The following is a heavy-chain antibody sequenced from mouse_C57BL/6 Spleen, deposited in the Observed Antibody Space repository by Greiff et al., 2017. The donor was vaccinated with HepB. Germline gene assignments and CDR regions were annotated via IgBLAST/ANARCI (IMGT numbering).Heavy chain of an antibody. CDR3: TGVYGSYFDY. V-gene: IGHV6-3*01. D-gene: IGHD1-1*01. J-gene: IGHJ2*01. CDR1: GFTFSNYW. CDR2: IRLKSDNYAT. Sequence: EVQLQQSGGGLVQPGGSMKLSCVASGFTFSNYWMNWVRQSPEKGLEWVAQIRLKSDNYATHYAESVKGRFTISRDDSKSSVYLQMNNLRAEDTGIYYCTGVYGSYFDYWGQGTTLTVSS.